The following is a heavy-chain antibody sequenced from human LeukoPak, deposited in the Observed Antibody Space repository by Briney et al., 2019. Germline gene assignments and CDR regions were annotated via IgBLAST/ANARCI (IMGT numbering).Heavy chain of an antibody. J-gene: IGHJ4*02. CDR1: GFTFSSYS. V-gene: IGHV3-21*01. CDR2: ISSSSSYI. Sequence: GGSLRLSCAASGFTFSSYSMNWVRQAPGKGLEWVSSISSSSSYIYYADSVKGRFTISRDNAKNSLYLQMNSLRAEDTAVYYCARDIGFWSGFDYWGQGTLVTVSS. D-gene: IGHD3-3*01. CDR3: ARDIGFWSGFDY.